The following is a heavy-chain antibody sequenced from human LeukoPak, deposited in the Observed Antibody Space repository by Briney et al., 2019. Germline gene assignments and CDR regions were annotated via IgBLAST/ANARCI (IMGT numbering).Heavy chain of an antibody. Sequence: GRSLRLSCAASGFTFSRYGMHWVRQAPGKGLEWVTAIAYDGSNKYYADCVKGRFTISRDNSKNTLYVPMNSLRAEDTAVYYCAKEGYSRGYSSYYYMDAWGKGTTVTVSS. CDR3: AKEGYSRGYSSYYYMDA. CDR1: GFTFSRYG. CDR2: IAYDGSNK. J-gene: IGHJ6*03. V-gene: IGHV3-30*04. D-gene: IGHD6-13*01.